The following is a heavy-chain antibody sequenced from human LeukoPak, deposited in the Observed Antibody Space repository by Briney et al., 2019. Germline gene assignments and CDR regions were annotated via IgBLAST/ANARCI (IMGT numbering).Heavy chain of an antibody. CDR3: ARDGEYCSSTSCPFPWAFDI. CDR2: INWNGGST. J-gene: IGHJ3*02. D-gene: IGHD2-2*01. CDR1: GFTFDDYG. V-gene: IGHV3-20*04. Sequence: SGGSLRLSCAASGFTFDDYGMSWVRQAPGKGLEWVSGINWNGGSTVYADSVKGRFTISRDNAKNSLYLQMNSLRAEDTALYYCARDGEYCSSTSCPFPWAFDIWGQGTMVTVSS.